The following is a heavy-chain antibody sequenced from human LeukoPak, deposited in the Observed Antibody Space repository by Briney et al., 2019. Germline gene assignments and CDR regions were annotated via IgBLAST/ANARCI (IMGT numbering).Heavy chain of an antibody. Sequence: PSETLSLTYAVYGGSFSGYYWSWIRQPPGKGLEWIGEINHSGSTNYNPSLKSRVTISVDTSKNQFSLKLSSVTAADTAVYYCARRRIAARPFDYWGQGTLVTVSS. CDR2: INHSGST. CDR1: GGSFSGYY. V-gene: IGHV4-34*01. D-gene: IGHD6-6*01. CDR3: ARRRIAARPFDY. J-gene: IGHJ4*02.